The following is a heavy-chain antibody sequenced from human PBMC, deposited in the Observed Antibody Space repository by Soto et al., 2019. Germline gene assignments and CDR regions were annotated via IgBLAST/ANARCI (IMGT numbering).Heavy chain of an antibody. CDR2: ILVGGST. J-gene: IGHJ3*02. Sequence: GGSLRLSCAVSGFICIRYDMSWVRQAPGKGLEWVSTILVGGSTHYEDAVKGRFTISRDTSKNTVYLQMNSLTAGDTAVYYCAKATATSGGAFEIYGQGTMVTVSS. V-gene: IGHV3-23*01. CDR1: GFICIRYD. CDR3: AKATATSGGAFEI. D-gene: IGHD1-1*01.